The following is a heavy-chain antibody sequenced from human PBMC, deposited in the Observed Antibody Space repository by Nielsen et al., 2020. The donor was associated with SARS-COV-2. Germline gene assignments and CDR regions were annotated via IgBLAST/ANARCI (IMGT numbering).Heavy chain of an antibody. D-gene: IGHD3-3*01. J-gene: IGHJ5*02. V-gene: IGHV4-34*01. Sequence: SETLSLTCAVYGGSFSGYYWSWIRQPPGKGLEWIGEINHSGSTSYNPSLKSRVTISVDTSKNQFSLKLSSVTAADTAVYYCARHAKRITIFGVVYDWFDPWGQGTLVTVSS. CDR3: ARHAKRITIFGVVYDWFDP. CDR2: INHSGST. CDR1: GGSFSGYY.